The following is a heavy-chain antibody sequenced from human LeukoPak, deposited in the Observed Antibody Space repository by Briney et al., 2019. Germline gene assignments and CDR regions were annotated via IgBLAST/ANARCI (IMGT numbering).Heavy chain of an antibody. D-gene: IGHD1-26*01. Sequence: SVKVSCKASGGTLSNYAISWVRQAPGQGLEWLGGIIPIFGPPNTAQKFQGRVTITADESTSTVHMELSSLTSEDTAMYYCARDRSSGTFDSFGIWGPGTMVTVSS. CDR3: ARDRSSGTFDSFGI. V-gene: IGHV1-69*01. CDR1: GGTLSNYA. CDR2: IIPIFGPP. J-gene: IGHJ3*02.